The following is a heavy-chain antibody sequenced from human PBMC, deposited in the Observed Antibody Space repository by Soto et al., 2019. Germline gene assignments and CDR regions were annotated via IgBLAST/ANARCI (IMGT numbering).Heavy chain of an antibody. CDR3: AKVSLGALTFTDYYYYGLDV. CDR1: GGTFSSYA. J-gene: IGHJ6*02. D-gene: IGHD1-26*01. Sequence: SVKVSCKASGGTFSSYAISWVRQAPGQGLEWMGGIIPIFGTANYAQKFQGRVTITADNSKNTLYLQMNSLRAEDTAVYYCAKVSLGALTFTDYYYYGLDVWGQGTTVTVSS. CDR2: IIPIFGTA. V-gene: IGHV1-69*06.